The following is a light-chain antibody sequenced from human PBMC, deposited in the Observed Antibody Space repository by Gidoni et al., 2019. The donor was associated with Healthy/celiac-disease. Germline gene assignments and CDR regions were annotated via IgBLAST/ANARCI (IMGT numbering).Light chain of an antibody. J-gene: IGKJ1*01. Sequence: EIVMTQSPATLSVSPGERATLSCRASQSVSSNLAWYQQKPGQAPRLLIYGASTRATGIPARFSGSGSGTEFTLTISSRQSEDFAVYYCQQYNNWLWTFXQXTKVEIK. CDR3: QQYNNWLWT. CDR1: QSVSSN. V-gene: IGKV3-15*01. CDR2: GAS.